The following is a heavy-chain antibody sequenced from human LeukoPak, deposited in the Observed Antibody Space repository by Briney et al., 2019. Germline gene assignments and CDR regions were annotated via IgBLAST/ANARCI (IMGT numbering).Heavy chain of an antibody. V-gene: IGHV3-23*01. D-gene: IGHD3-22*01. CDR1: GFTFSSYA. CDR2: ISGSGGNT. CDR3: ARGLPPYDSSGY. J-gene: IGHJ4*02. Sequence: GGSLRLSCAASGFTFSSYAMSWVRQAPGRGLEWVSGISGSGGNTHYADSVKGRFTISRDNAKNTLYLQMNSLRAEDTAVYYCARGLPPYDSSGYWGQGTLVTVSS.